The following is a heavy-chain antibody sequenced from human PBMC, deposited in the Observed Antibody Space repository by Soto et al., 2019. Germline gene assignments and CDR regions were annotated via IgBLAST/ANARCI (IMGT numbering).Heavy chain of an antibody. CDR2: INHSGST. CDR1: GGSCSGYD. D-gene: IGHD3-9*01. Sequence: PSETQSLTSAVYGGSCSGYDWSWIRQPPGKGLEWIGEINHSGSTNYNPSLKSRVTISVDTSKSQFSLKLSSVTAADTAVYYCARRKLRYFDWLGKFDYWGQGTLVTVSS. J-gene: IGHJ4*02. V-gene: IGHV4-34*01. CDR3: ARRKLRYFDWLGKFDY.